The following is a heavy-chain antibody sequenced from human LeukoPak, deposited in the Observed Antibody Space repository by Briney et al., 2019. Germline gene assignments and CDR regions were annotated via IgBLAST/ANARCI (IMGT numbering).Heavy chain of an antibody. CDR1: GFTFSSYG. Sequence: GGSLRLSCAASGFTFSSYGMHWVRQAPGKGLEWVANIKQDGSEKYVDSVKGRFTISRDNAKNSLYLQMNSLRAEDTAVYYCARLLVYNSGGEAFDHWGQGTLVTVSS. CDR2: IKQDGSEK. J-gene: IGHJ4*02. CDR3: ARLLVYNSGGEAFDH. D-gene: IGHD1-20*01. V-gene: IGHV3-7*01.